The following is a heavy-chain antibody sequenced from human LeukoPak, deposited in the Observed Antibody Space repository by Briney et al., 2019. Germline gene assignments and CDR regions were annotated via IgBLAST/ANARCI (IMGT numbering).Heavy chain of an antibody. CDR3: ARVKVTTSYYDSSGYGPFDY. CDR1: GGSISSYY. CDR2: IYYSGST. D-gene: IGHD3-22*01. J-gene: IGHJ4*02. V-gene: IGHV4-59*01. Sequence: SETLSLTCSVSGGSISSYYWSWIRQPPGKGLEWIGYIYYSGSTNYNPSLKSRVTISVDTSKNQFSLKLSSVTAADTAVYYCARVKVTTSYYDSSGYGPFDYWGRGTLVTVSS.